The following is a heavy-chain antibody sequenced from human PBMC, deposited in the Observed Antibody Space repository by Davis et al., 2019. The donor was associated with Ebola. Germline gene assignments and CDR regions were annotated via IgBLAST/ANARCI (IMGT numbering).Heavy chain of an antibody. V-gene: IGHV3-7*01. J-gene: IGHJ6*02. CDR1: GFTFSSFY. CDR3: ARDLITMIRGVIIPFGMDV. CDR2: IKEDGSEK. Sequence: PGGSLRLSCAASGFTFSSFYMSWVRQAPGKGLEWVANIKEDGSEKYYVDSVKGRFTISRDNAKNSLYLQMNSLRVEDTAVYYCARDLITMIRGVIIPFGMDVWGQGTTVTVSS. D-gene: IGHD3-10*01.